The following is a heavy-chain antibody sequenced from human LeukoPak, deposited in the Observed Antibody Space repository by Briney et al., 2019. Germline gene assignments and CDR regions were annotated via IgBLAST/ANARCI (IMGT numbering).Heavy chain of an antibody. V-gene: IGHV4-59*01. CDR1: VGSISSYY. CDR2: IYYSGST. CDR3: ARGWRPYFDY. Sequence: SETLSLTCTVSVGSISSYYWSWIRQPPGKGLEWIGCIYYSGSTNYNPSLKSRVTISVDTSKNQFSLKLSSMTAADTAVYYCARGWRPYFDYWGQGTLVTVSS. J-gene: IGHJ4*02.